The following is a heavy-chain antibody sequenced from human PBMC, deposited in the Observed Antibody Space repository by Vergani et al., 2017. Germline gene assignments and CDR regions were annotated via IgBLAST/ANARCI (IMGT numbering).Heavy chain of an antibody. Sequence: QVQLVETGGGLVRPGGSLRLSCAASGFIFSDYYMTWIRQTPGKGLEWLAHISDGGETKMYAESLKGRFTVSRDNAQNTLYLQMNSLRVEDTGVYYCARARCIETCYMSNWLDSWGQGTLVTVSS. V-gene: IGHV3-11*04. D-gene: IGHD3-9*01. CDR3: ARARCIETCYMSNWLDS. J-gene: IGHJ5*01. CDR2: ISDGGETK. CDR1: GFIFSDYY.